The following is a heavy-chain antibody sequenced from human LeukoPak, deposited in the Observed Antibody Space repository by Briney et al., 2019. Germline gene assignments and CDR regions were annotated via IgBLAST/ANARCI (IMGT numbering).Heavy chain of an antibody. CDR3: ARVATTMTLFDY. CDR2: IYYSGST. D-gene: IGHD4-17*01. J-gene: IGHJ4*02. CDR1: GGPISSYY. Sequence: SETLSQTCTVSGGPISSYYWSWIRQPPGKGLEWIGYIYYSGSTNYNPSLKSRVTISVDTSKNQFSLKLSSVTAADTAVYYCARVATTMTLFDYWGQGTLVTVSS. V-gene: IGHV4-59*01.